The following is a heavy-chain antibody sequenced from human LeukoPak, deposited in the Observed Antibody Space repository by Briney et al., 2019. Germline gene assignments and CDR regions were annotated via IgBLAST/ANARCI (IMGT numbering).Heavy chain of an antibody. J-gene: IGHJ4*02. V-gene: IGHV3-7*01. Sequence: GGSLRLSCAASGFTFSNYWMRWVRQPPGKGLEWVANIKQDGSEKYCVDSVKGRFTISRDNTKNSLYLQMNSLRAEDTAVYYCTRDRAAAGDYWGQGTLVTVSS. D-gene: IGHD6-13*01. CDR3: TRDRAAAGDY. CDR1: GFTFSNYW. CDR2: IKQDGSEK.